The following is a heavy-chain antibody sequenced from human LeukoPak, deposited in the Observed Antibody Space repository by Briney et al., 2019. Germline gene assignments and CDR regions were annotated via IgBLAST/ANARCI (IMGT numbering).Heavy chain of an antibody. J-gene: IGHJ4*02. CDR1: GGSFSGYY. CDR3: AREGYGGNDDY. CDR2: INHSGST. V-gene: IGHV4-34*01. D-gene: IGHD4-23*01. Sequence: SETLSLTCAVYGGSFSGYYWSWIRQPPGKGLEWIGEINHSGSTNYNPSLKSRVTISVDTSKNQFSLELSSVTAADTAVYYCAREGYGGNDDYWGQGTLVTVSS.